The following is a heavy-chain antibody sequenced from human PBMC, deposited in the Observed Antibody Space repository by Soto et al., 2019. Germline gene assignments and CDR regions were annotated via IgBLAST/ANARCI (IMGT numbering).Heavy chain of an antibody. CDR1: GGSISSRIYY. J-gene: IGHJ2*01. CDR2: MYYSGTT. CDR3: ASRPLPPCYFVL. V-gene: IGHV4-39*01. D-gene: IGHD1-26*01. Sequence: SETLSLTCSVSGGSISSRIYYWGWIRQPPGRGLEWIGSMYYSGTTYYSPSLKSRVTISVDTSKNQFSLNLNSVTAADTAMYICASRPLPPCYFVLWGRGTLVPVST.